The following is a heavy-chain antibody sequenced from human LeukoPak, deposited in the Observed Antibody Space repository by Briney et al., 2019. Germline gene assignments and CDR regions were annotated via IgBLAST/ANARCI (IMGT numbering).Heavy chain of an antibody. CDR3: ATVDTAMGTFYYFDY. J-gene: IGHJ4*02. CDR1: GFTFSSYA. V-gene: IGHV3-23*01. CDR2: ISGSGGST. Sequence: GGSLRLSCAVSGFTFSSYAMSWVRQAPGKGLEWVSAISGSGGSTYYADSVKGRFTISRDNSKNTLYLQMNSLRAEDTAVYYCATVDTAMGTFYYFDYWGQGTLVTVSS. D-gene: IGHD5-18*01.